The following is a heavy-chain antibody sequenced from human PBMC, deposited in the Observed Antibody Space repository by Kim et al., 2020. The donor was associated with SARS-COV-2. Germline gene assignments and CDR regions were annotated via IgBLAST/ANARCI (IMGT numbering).Heavy chain of an antibody. J-gene: IGHJ6*02. D-gene: IGHD3-22*01. CDR2: IIPIFGTA. V-gene: IGHV1-69*13. CDR1: GGTFSSYA. CDR3: ASCLSPIYYDSSGYYPNYCGMDV. Sequence: SVKVSCKASGGTFSSYAISWVRQAPGQGLEWMGGIIPIFGTANYAQKFQGRVTITADESTSTAYMELSSLRSEDTAVYYCASCLSPIYYDSSGYYPNYCGMDVWGQGTTVTVS.